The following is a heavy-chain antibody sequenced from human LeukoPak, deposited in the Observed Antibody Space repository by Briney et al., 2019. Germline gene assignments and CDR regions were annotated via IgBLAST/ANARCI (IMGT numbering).Heavy chain of an antibody. D-gene: IGHD1-26*01. Sequence: GGSLRLSCAASGFTFSSYSMNWVRQAPGKGLEWVSSISSSSSYIYYADSVKGRFTISRDNAKNSLYLQMNSLRAEDTAVYYCARAPPGSYFGLDYLGQGTLVTVPS. CDR2: ISSSSSYI. J-gene: IGHJ4*02. CDR3: ARAPPGSYFGLDY. V-gene: IGHV3-21*01. CDR1: GFTFSSYS.